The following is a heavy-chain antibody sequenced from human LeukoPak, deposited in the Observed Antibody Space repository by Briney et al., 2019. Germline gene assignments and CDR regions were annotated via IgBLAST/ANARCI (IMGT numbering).Heavy chain of an antibody. CDR1: GLTFGSSA. D-gene: IGHD6-13*01. V-gene: IGHV3-23*01. J-gene: IGHJ4*02. CDR2: FSRSGPDT. CDR3: AKGSLGSWYYFDY. Sequence: GGSLRLSCAASGLTFGSSAMSWVRQAPGKWPELVSTFSRSGPDTYYADSVKGRFTIFRDNSKNTLYLQMNSLRAEDTAVYYCAKGSLGSWYYFDYWGQGTLVTVSS.